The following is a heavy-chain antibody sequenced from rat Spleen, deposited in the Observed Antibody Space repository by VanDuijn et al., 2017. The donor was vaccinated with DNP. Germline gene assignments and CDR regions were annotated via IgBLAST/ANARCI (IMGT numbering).Heavy chain of an antibody. CDR3: ASYYYDGYYAMDA. D-gene: IGHD1-12*02. CDR1: GYSISRTY. CDR2: ISYSGST. Sequence: EVQLQESGPGLLKPSQSLSLPCSVTGYSISRTYWGWFRKFPGNKREWIGHISYSGSTSYNPSLKSRISITRDTSKNQFFLQLNSVTTEGTATYYCASYYYDGYYAMDAWGQGTSVTVSS. J-gene: IGHJ4*01. V-gene: IGHV3-1*01.